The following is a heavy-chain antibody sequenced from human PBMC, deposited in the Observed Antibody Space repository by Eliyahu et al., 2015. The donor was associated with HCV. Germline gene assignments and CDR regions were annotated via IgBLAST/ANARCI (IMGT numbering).Heavy chain of an antibody. CDR1: GXXFGXXA. CDR3: TSLPQGITIFYNWFDP. J-gene: IGHJ5*02. CDR2: IRSKAYGGTT. V-gene: IGHV3-49*05. D-gene: IGHD3-3*01. Sequence: EVQLVESGGGLVKPGRSLRLSXTASGXXFGXXAXSWFRQXPGKGLEWVGFIRSKAYGGTTEYAASVKGRFTISRDDSKSIAYLQMNSLKTEDTAVYYCTSLPQGITIFYNWFDPWGQGTLVTVSS.